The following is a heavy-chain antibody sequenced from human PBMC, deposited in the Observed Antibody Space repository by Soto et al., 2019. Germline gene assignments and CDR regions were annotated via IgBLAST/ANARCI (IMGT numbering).Heavy chain of an antibody. V-gene: IGHV1-69*06. CDR1: GGTFSSYA. CDR3: ARYYYDSTGYVSDRSGGYSNWCDP. J-gene: IGHJ5*02. Sequence: SSVKVSCKASGGTFSSYAISWVRQAPGQGLEWMGGIIPIFGTANYAQKFQGRVTITADKSTSTAYMELSSLRSEDTAVYYCARYYYDSTGYVSDRSGGYSNWCDPWG. D-gene: IGHD3-22*01. CDR2: IIPIFGTA.